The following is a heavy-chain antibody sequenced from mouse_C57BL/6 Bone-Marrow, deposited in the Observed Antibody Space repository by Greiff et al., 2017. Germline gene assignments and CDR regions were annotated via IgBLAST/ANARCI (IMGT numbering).Heavy chain of an antibody. CDR3: ARLLRYPVDY. CDR1: GFTFSDYY. D-gene: IGHD1-1*01. V-gene: IGHV5-12*01. CDR2: ISNGGGST. Sequence: DVMLVESGGGLVQPGGSLKLSCAASGFTFSDYYMYWVRQTPEKRLEWVAYISNGGGSTYYPDTVKGRFTISRDNAKNTLYLQMSRLKSEDTAMYYCARLLRYPVDYWGQGTTLTVSS. J-gene: IGHJ2*01.